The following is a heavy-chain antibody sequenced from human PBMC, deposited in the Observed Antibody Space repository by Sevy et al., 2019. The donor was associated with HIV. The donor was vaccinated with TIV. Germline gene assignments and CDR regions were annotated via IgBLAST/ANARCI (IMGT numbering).Heavy chain of an antibody. CDR1: GFTFSSYS. Sequence: GGSLRLSCAASGFTFSSYSLNWVRQAPGKGLKWVSSISQSSGYIFYADSVKGRFTISRDNAKNSLYLQMNSLRAEDTAVYYCARAPSGYYFYYFDYWGQRTLVTVSS. CDR2: ISQSSGYI. V-gene: IGHV3-21*01. D-gene: IGHD3-22*01. CDR3: ARAPSGYYFYYFDY. J-gene: IGHJ4*02.